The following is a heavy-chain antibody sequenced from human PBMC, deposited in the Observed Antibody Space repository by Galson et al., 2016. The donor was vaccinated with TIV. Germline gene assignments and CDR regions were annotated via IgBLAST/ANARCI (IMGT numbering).Heavy chain of an antibody. V-gene: IGHV3-48*03. CDR3: ARGRGYCDTTSCYVDY. CDR1: GFTFSSYE. D-gene: IGHD2-2*01. J-gene: IGHJ4*02. Sequence: SLRLSCAASGFTFSSYEMSWVRQAPGKGLEWVSYIIESGRSTYYADSVKGRFSISRDNAKNSLYLQMSSLRAEDTAVYYCARGRGYCDTTSCYVDYWGQGTLVTVSS. CDR2: IIESGRST.